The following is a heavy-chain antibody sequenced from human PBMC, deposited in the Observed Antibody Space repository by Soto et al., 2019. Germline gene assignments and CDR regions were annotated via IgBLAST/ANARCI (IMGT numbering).Heavy chain of an antibody. J-gene: IGHJ6*02. Sequence: SDTLSLTCTVSGGSLSGEYYHWTWIRQSPGKGLEWIGYIHYSGSVLYNPSFKSRLTISVDTSKSQFSLHLSSVTAADSAVYFWARKADGGEGDYYPLDVWGQGTTVTVSS. V-gene: IGHV4-30-4*02. CDR1: GGSLSGEYYH. CDR3: ARKADGGEGDYYPLDV. D-gene: IGHD3-10*01. CDR2: IHYSGSV.